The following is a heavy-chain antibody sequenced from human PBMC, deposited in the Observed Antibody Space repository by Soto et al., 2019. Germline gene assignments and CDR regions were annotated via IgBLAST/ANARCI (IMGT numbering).Heavy chain of an antibody. Sequence: QVQLQESGPGLVKPSETLSLTCTVSGGSISSYYWSWIRQPPGKGLEWIGYIYYSGSTNYNPSLMKRVTITVDTTKNQFSLKLSSVTAADTAVYYCARDVVVPASTDYYYYYYMDVWGKGTTVTVSS. D-gene: IGHD2-2*01. CDR3: ARDVVVPASTDYYYYYYMDV. J-gene: IGHJ6*03. CDR1: GGSISSYY. V-gene: IGHV4-59*01. CDR2: IYYSGST.